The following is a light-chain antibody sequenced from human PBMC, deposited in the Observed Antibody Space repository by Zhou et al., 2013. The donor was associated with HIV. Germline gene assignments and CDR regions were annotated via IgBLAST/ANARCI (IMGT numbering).Light chain of an antibody. V-gene: IGKV1-8*01. CDR3: QQYYDYLWT. J-gene: IGKJ1*01. CDR2: AAS. Sequence: IQMTQSPSSVSASVGDRVTITCRASQGISTYVAWYQQKLGKTPRLLIYAASTLQSGVPSRFSGTGSGTDFTLTISCLQSEDFATYYCQQYYDYLWTFGHGTKV. CDR1: QGISTY.